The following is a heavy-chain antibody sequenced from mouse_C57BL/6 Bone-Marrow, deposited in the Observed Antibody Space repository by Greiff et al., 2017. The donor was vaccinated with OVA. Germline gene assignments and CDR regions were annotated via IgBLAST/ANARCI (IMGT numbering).Heavy chain of an antibody. J-gene: IGHJ2*01. Sequence: VQLPHSVAELVKPGASVKISCKVSGSTFTVYSIPWMKQRPEQGLDWIGYIYPRDGSTKYNEKFKGKATLTADKSSSTAYMQLNSLTSEDSAVYFCARRELILRDYWGQGTTLTVSS. D-gene: IGHD1-1*01. CDR1: GSTFTVYS. V-gene: IGHV1-78*01. CDR2: IYPRDGST. CDR3: ARRELILRDY.